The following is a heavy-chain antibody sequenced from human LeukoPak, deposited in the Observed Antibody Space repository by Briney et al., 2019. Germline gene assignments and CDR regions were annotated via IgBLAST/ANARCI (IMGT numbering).Heavy chain of an antibody. J-gene: IGHJ4*02. CDR3: ARDYAERGYFDY. Sequence: SETLSLTCAVHGGSFSGYYWSWIRQPPGKGLEWIGEINHSGSTNYNPSLKSRVTISVDTSKNQFSLKLSSVTAADTAVYYCARDYAERGYFDYWGQGTLVTVSS. V-gene: IGHV4-34*01. CDR2: INHSGST. D-gene: IGHD4-17*01. CDR1: GGSFSGYY.